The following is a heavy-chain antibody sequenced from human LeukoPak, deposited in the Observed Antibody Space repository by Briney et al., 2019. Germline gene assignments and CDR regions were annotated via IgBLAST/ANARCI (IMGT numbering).Heavy chain of an antibody. Sequence: HPGRSLRLSCAASGFTFSSYGMHWVRQAPGKGLEWVAVISSDGSYKYYADSVKGRFTISRDNSKNTLYLQMNSLRAEDTAVYYCAKVGDYGDYALDYWGQGTLVTVSS. V-gene: IGHV3-30*18. CDR1: GFTFSSYG. D-gene: IGHD4-17*01. CDR3: AKVGDYGDYALDY. J-gene: IGHJ4*02. CDR2: ISSDGSYK.